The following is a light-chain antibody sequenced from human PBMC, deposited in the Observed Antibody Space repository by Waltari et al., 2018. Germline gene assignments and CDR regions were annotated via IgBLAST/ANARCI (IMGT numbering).Light chain of an antibody. V-gene: IGLV1-40*01. Sequence: QSMLTQPPSVSGAPGQRVSISCTGSGSNIGAGYDVHWYQQLPGKAPKLLIYGVNTRPVGVPDRFAGSLSGTSAYLAIAGLQADDEADYYCQSYDPSLSVVFGGGTRLTVL. J-gene: IGLJ2*01. CDR1: GSNIGAGYD. CDR3: QSYDPSLSVV. CDR2: GVN.